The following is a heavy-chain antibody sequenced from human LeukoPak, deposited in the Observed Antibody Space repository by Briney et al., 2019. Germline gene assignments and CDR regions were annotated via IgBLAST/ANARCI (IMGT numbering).Heavy chain of an antibody. CDR2: IKSRADGGTT. Sequence: PGGSLRLSCAASGFSVINAWMGWVRQAPGQGLEWVGRIKSRADGGTTGYAAPVEGRFSISRDDSENTLYLQMNSLQIDDTALYYCLIFPGRWGQGTLVTVSS. J-gene: IGHJ4*02. CDR3: LIFPGR. D-gene: IGHD3-3*01. V-gene: IGHV3-15*05. CDR1: GFSVINAW.